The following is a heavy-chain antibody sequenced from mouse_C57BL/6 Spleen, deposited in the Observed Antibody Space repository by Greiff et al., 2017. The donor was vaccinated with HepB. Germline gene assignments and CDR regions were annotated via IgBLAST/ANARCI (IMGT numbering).Heavy chain of an antibody. J-gene: IGHJ3*01. D-gene: IGHD1-1*01. CDR2: INPNNGGT. CDR1: GYTFTDYN. V-gene: IGHV1-18*01. CDR3: AILFITTVVAPY. Sequence: EVKLQESGPELVKPGASVKIPCKASGYTFTDYNMDWVKQSHGKSLEWIGDINPNNGGTIYNQKFKGKATLTVDKSSSTAYMELRSLTSEDTAVYYCAILFITTVVAPYWGQGTLVTVSA.